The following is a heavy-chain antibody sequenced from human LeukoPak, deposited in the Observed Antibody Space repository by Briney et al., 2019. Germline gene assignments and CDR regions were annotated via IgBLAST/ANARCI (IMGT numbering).Heavy chain of an antibody. V-gene: IGHV1-46*01. Sequence: ASVKVSCKASGYTFTGYYMHWVRQAPGQGLEWMGIINPSGGSTSYAQKFQGRVTMTRDMSTSTVYMELSSLRSEDTAVYYCARDHGSGSLPHWGQGTLVTVSS. J-gene: IGHJ4*02. CDR2: INPSGGST. D-gene: IGHD1-26*01. CDR3: ARDHGSGSLPH. CDR1: GYTFTGYY.